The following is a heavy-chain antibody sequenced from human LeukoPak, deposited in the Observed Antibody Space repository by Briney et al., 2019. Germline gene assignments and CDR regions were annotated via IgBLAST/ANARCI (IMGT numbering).Heavy chain of an antibody. D-gene: IGHD3-16*01. CDR2: FDPEDGET. CDR1: GYTLTELS. V-gene: IGHV1-24*01. Sequence: ASVKVSCKVSGYTLTELSMHWVRQAPGKGLEWMGGFDPEDGETIYAQNFQERVTITRDMSTSTAYMELSSLRSEDTAVYYCAADPGMLTSYFEYWGQGTLVTVSS. CDR3: AADPGMLTSYFEY. J-gene: IGHJ4*02.